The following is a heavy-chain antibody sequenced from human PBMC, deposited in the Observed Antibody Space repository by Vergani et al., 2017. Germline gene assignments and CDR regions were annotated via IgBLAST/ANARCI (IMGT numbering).Heavy chain of an antibody. V-gene: IGHV4-34*01. CDR2: INHSGST. CDR1: GGSFSGYY. D-gene: IGHD6-13*01. CDR3: ASGVGSSWYHWFDP. Sequence: QVQLQQWGAGLLKPSETLSLTCAVYGGSFSGYYWSWIRQPPGKGLEWIGEINHSGSTNYNPSLKSRVTISVDTSKNQFSLKLSSVTAADTAVYYCASGVGSSWYHWFDPWGQGTLVTVSS. J-gene: IGHJ5*02.